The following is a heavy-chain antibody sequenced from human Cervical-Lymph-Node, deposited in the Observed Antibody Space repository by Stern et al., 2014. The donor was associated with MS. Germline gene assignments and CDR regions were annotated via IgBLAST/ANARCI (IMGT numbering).Heavy chain of an antibody. Sequence: EVQLLESGGGLVQPGGSLRLSCVASGFSLSNYAMNWVRQAPGKGLEWVSSISSSSSIIYYGDSVKSRFTISRDNAKNSLYLQMDSLRDEDTAVYYCARSLSLQGIWGQGTLVTVSS. CDR1: GFSLSNYA. V-gene: IGHV3-48*02. D-gene: IGHD2-21*01. J-gene: IGHJ4*02. CDR2: ISSSSSII. CDR3: ARSLSLQGI.